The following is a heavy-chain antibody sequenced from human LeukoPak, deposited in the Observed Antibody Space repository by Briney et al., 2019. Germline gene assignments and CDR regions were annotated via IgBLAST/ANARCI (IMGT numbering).Heavy chain of an antibody. CDR3: ARDLAYYYASGTSY. CDR2: IKKDGSEK. V-gene: IGHV3-7*01. CDR1: GFTFSIYW. J-gene: IGHJ4*02. D-gene: IGHD3-10*01. Sequence: GGSLRLSCAASGFTFSIYWMSWVRQAPGKGLEWVANIKKDGSEKYYVDSVKGRFTISRDNAKNSLYLQVNSLRAEDTAVYYCARDLAYYYASGTSYWGQGTLVTVSS.